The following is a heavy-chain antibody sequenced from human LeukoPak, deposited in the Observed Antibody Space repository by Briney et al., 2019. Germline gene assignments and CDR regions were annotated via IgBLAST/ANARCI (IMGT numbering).Heavy chain of an antibody. Sequence: SETLSLTCTVSGGSISSYYWSWIRQPPGKGLEWIGYIYYSGSTKYNPSLKSRVTISEDTSKNQFSLKLSSVTAADTAVYYCARDLAAAGTIDPWGQGTLVTVSS. J-gene: IGHJ5*02. D-gene: IGHD6-13*01. CDR3: ARDLAAAGTIDP. V-gene: IGHV4-59*01. CDR2: IYYSGST. CDR1: GGSISSYY.